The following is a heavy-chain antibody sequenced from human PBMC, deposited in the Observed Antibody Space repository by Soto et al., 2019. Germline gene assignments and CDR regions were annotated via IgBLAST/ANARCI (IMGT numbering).Heavy chain of an antibody. D-gene: IGHD3-10*01. V-gene: IGHV4-59*08. Sequence: SETLSLTCTVSGGSISSYYWSWIRQPPGQGLEWIGYIYYSGSTNYNPSLKSRVTISVDTSKNQFSLKLSSVTAADTAVYYCARQKTYYYNSGNFPAYFDSWGQGTLVTVSS. J-gene: IGHJ4*02. CDR3: ARQKTYYYNSGNFPAYFDS. CDR2: IYYSGST. CDR1: GGSISSYY.